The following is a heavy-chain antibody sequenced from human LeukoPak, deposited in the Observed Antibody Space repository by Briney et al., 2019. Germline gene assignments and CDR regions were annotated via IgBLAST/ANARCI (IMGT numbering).Heavy chain of an antibody. Sequence: PGGSLRLSCAASGFTFDDYGMTWVRQAPGKGLEWVSAISGSGGSTYYADSVKGRFTISRDNSKNTLYLQMNSLRAEDTAVYYCAKKYSGYDSNFDYWGQGTLVTVSS. V-gene: IGHV3-23*01. D-gene: IGHD5-12*01. J-gene: IGHJ4*02. CDR3: AKKYSGYDSNFDY. CDR2: ISGSGGST. CDR1: GFTFDDYG.